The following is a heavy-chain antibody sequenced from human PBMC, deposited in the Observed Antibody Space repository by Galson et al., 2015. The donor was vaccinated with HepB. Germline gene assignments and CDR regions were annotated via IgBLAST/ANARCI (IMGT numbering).Heavy chain of an antibody. Sequence: SLRLSCAASGLTFRRSGMVWVRQVPGKGLEWMSFISRHGDTKLYADSVKGRFSISRDNSGNTLHLLMNSLSAEDTAVYYCGIVPGPMDVWGKGTTVTVSS. CDR2: ISRHGDTK. CDR3: GIVPGPMDV. D-gene: IGHD3-16*02. CDR1: GLTFRRSG. V-gene: IGHV3-30*19. J-gene: IGHJ6*03.